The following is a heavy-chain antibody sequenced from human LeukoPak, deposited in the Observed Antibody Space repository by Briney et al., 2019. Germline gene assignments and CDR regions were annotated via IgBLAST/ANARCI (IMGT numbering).Heavy chain of an antibody. Sequence: SVKVSCKASGFTFTSSAMQWVRQPRAQRLEWIGWIVVGSGNTNYAQKFQERVTITRDMSTSTAYMELSSLRSEDTAVYYCARDPAMGESYGPRYYFDYWGQGALVTVSS. V-gene: IGHV1-58*02. CDR1: GFTFTSSA. CDR3: ARDPAMGESYGPRYYFDY. J-gene: IGHJ4*02. D-gene: IGHD5-18*01. CDR2: IVVGSGNT.